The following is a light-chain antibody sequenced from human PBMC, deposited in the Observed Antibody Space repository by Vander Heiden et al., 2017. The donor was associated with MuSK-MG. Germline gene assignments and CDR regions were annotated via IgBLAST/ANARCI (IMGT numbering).Light chain of an antibody. CDR3: QQYYSTLTLT. CDR2: WAS. CDR1: QSHLYSSNNKNY. J-gene: IGKJ4*01. V-gene: IGKV4-1*01. Sequence: DIVMTQSPYLLVVSLGKRATINCRSSQSHLYSSNNKNYLAWYQQKPGQPPKLLIYWASTRESGVPDRFSGSGSGTDFTLTISSLQAEDVAVYYCQQYYSTLTLTFGGGTKVEIK.